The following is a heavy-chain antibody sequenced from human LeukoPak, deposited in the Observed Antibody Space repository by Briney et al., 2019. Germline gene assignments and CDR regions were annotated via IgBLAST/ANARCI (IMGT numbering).Heavy chain of an antibody. Sequence: SETLSLTCTVSGGSISSGGYYWSWIRQHPGKGLEWIGYIYYSGSTYYNPSLKSRVTISVDTSKNQFSLKLSSVTAADTAVYYCARGLSSGSGTTGFDYWGQGTLVTVSS. CDR2: IYYSGST. V-gene: IGHV4-31*03. D-gene: IGHD1-26*01. CDR3: ARGLSSGSGTTGFDY. J-gene: IGHJ4*02. CDR1: GGSISSGGYY.